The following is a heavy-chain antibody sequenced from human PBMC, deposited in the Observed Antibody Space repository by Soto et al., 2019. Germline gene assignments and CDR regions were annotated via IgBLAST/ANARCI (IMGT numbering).Heavy chain of an antibody. D-gene: IGHD2-2*01. V-gene: IGHV3-23*01. Sequence: EVQLLESGGGLVQPGGSLRLSCAASGFTFSMSAMSWVRQAPGKGLEWVSTTGLNGRTTYYADSVKGRFTVSRDNSKNTLHLQMNSLRADDTAVYYCATVHSTSRSFDYWGQGTLVTVSS. CDR3: ATVHSTSRSFDY. J-gene: IGHJ4*02. CDR2: TGLNGRTT. CDR1: GFTFSMSA.